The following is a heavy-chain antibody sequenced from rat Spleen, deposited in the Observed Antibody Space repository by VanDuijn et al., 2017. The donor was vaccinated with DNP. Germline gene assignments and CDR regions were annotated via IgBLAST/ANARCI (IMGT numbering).Heavy chain of an antibody. V-gene: IGHV2-8*01. CDR1: GFSLTGYS. Sequence: QVQLTESGPGLVQPSETLSLTCAISGFSLTGYSVFWVRQPPGKGLEWIAAMSTGGDTSYNSVLKSRLSISRDTSKNQVFLKLNSLQTDDTGTYYCTRDQDYYYDGGYYPTMDAWGQGISVTVSS. CDR3: TRDQDYYYDGGYYPTMDA. J-gene: IGHJ4*01. CDR2: MSTGGDT. D-gene: IGHD1-12*02.